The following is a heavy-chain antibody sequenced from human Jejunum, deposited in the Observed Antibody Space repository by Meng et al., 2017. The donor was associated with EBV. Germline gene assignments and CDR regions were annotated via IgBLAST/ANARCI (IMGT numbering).Heavy chain of an antibody. D-gene: IGHD3-10*01. J-gene: IGHJ4*02. CDR3: AKGSGTYYRTGQHHFDY. Sequence: QGQVVQAGSELKNPGASVKVSCKASGYTFTTYSMHWVRQAPGQGLEWMGWINTDTGNPTYAQGFTGRFVFSLDTSVSTAYLQISTLTPEDTAAYYCAKGSGTYYRTGQHHFDYWGQGTLVTVSS. CDR1: GYTFTTYS. CDR2: INTDTGNP. V-gene: IGHV7-4-1*02.